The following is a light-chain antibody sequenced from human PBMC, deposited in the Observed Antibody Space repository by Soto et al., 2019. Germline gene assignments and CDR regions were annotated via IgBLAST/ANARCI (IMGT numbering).Light chain of an antibody. CDR3: QRYDNYQWT. CDR2: NAS. V-gene: IGKV1-5*03. J-gene: IGKJ1*01. CDR1: QIISSW. Sequence: DLQMTQSPSALSASVGDRVTITCRASQIISSWVAWYQQKPGKAPKFLIYNASTLESGVPSSFSGSGSETEFTLTISSLQPDDSPTYYCQRYDNYQWTFRQGTKVQIK.